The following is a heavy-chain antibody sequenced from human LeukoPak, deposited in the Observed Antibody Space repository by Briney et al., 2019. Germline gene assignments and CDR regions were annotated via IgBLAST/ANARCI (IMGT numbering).Heavy chain of an antibody. J-gene: IGHJ6*02. CDR1: GFTFSSYE. Sequence: GGSLRLSCAASGFTFSSYEMNWVRQAPGKGLVWVSRITGDGGSTIYADSVKGRFTISRDNAKNTLYLQMNSLRAEDTAVYYCTRDLAHGMDVWGQGTTVTVSS. CDR3: TRDLAHGMDV. V-gene: IGHV3-74*01. CDR2: ITGDGGST.